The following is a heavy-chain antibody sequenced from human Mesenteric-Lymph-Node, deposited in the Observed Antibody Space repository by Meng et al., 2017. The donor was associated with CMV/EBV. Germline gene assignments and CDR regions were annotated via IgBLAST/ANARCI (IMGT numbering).Heavy chain of an antibody. Sequence: GESLKISCAASGFTFSSYSMNWVRQAPGKGLEWVSSISSSSSYIYYADSVKGRFTISRDNAKNSLYLQMSSLGVEDTAVYYCARDVFMLSIRSGIECWGQGTLVTVSS. CDR3: ARDVFMLSIRSGIEC. D-gene: IGHD3-16*02. CDR1: GFTFSSYS. J-gene: IGHJ4*02. V-gene: IGHV3-21*01. CDR2: ISSSSSYI.